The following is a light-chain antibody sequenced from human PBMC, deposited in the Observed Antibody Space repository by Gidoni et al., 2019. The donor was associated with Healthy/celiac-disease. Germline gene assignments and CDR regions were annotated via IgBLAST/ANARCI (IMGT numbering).Light chain of an antibody. CDR2: GAS. Sequence: EIVLTQSPGTLSLSPGERATLSCRASQSVSSSYLAWYQQKPGQAPRLLIYGASSRAPGIPDRFSGSVSGTDFTLTISRLEPEDFAVYYCQQYGSSPWPFGQGTQVDI. CDR1: QSVSSSY. CDR3: QQYGSSPWP. J-gene: IGKJ1*01. V-gene: IGKV3-20*01.